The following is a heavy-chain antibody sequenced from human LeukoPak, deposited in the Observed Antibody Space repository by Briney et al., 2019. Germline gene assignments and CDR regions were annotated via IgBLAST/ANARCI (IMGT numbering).Heavy chain of an antibody. CDR3: ARGFELYSRYYYYGMDV. CDR1: GGSISSSSYY. D-gene: IGHD2-8*01. CDR2: IYYSGYT. Sequence: SETLSLTCTVSGGSISSSSYYWGWIRQPPGKGLEWIGSIYYSGYTYYNPSLKSRVTISVDTSKNQFSLKLSSVTAADTAVYYCARGFELYSRYYYYGMDVWGQGTTVTVSS. V-gene: IGHV4-39*07. J-gene: IGHJ6*02.